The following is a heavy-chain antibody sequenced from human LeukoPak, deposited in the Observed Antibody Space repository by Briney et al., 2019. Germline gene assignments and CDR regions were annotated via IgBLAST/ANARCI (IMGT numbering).Heavy chain of an antibody. V-gene: IGHV1-69*04. D-gene: IGHD6-19*01. CDR1: GGTFSSYA. CDR2: IIPILGIA. J-gene: IGHJ4*02. Sequence: GASVKVSCKASGGTFSSYAISWVRQAPGQGLEWMGRIIPILGIANYAQKFQGRVTITADKSTSTAYMELSSLRSEDTAVYYCARINVAVAGTGGYWGQGTLVTVSS. CDR3: ARINVAVAGTGGY.